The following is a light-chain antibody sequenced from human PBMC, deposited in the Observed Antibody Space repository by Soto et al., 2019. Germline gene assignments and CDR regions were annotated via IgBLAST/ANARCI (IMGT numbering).Light chain of an antibody. CDR3: RQYGTSLGFP. J-gene: IGKJ4*01. Sequence: EFVLTQSPGTLSLSPGERATLSCRASQSVTSTYLAWYQQRPGQSPRLLIYAAYSRATGIPDRFSGSGSGTDFTLTITRLEPEDFAVYYCRQYGTSLGFPVGGGTKVDI. CDR2: AAY. V-gene: IGKV3-20*01. CDR1: QSVTSTY.